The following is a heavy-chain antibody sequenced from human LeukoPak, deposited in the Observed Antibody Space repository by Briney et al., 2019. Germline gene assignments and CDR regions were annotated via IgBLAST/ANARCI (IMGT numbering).Heavy chain of an antibody. CDR1: GFTFSTYS. CDR3: ARAMSTFGGVRNYFDS. V-gene: IGHV3-21*01. J-gene: IGHJ4*02. CDR2: ISPDSNYK. Sequence: GESLRLSCAASGFTFSTYSMNWLRLAPGKGLEWVSSISPDSNYKYYVDSVKGRFTISRDNAKSSLYLQMNSLRAEDTAVYYCARAMSTFGGVRNYFDSWGQGTLVTVSS. D-gene: IGHD3-16*01.